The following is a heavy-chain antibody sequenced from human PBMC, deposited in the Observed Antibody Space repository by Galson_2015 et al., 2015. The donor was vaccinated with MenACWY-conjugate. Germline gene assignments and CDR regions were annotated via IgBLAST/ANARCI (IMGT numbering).Heavy chain of an antibody. V-gene: IGHV3-21*04. CDR2: ISGDSLYI. Sequence: SLRLSCAASGFTFSTYCMHWVRQTPGKGLEWVSSISGDSLYIYYADAMGGRFTISSDNAKNPLYLPINSMRAEDTAVYYCARSPIKHLRGYWGQGILVSVSA. D-gene: IGHD2-21*01. CDR1: GFTFSTYC. J-gene: IGHJ4*02. CDR3: ARSPIKHLRGY.